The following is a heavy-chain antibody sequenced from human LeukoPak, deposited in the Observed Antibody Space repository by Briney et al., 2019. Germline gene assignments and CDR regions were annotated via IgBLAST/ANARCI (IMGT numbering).Heavy chain of an antibody. D-gene: IGHD1-26*01. V-gene: IGHV3-66*01. Sequence: TGGSLRLSCAASGFTVSSNHMSWVRQAPGKGPEWVSRIYSGGITNYTDSVKGRFTISRDNSKNTLYLQMNSLRAEDTAVYYCARGHLVGTTSAYYYMDVWGKGTKVTVSS. CDR3: ARGHLVGTTSAYYYMDV. J-gene: IGHJ6*03. CDR1: GFTVSSNH. CDR2: IYSGGIT.